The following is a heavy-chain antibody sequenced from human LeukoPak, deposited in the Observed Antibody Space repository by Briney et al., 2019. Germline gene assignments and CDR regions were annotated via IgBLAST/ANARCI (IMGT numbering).Heavy chain of an antibody. CDR3: ARDIGHVGTNWFDP. Sequence: GGSLRLSCAASGFTFSSYAMSWVRQAPGKGLEWVSAISGSGGSTYYADSVKGRFTISRDNAKNSLYLQMNSLRAEDTAVYYCARDIGHVGTNWFDPWGQGTLVTVSS. D-gene: IGHD1-26*01. V-gene: IGHV3-23*01. J-gene: IGHJ5*02. CDR2: ISGSGGST. CDR1: GFTFSSYA.